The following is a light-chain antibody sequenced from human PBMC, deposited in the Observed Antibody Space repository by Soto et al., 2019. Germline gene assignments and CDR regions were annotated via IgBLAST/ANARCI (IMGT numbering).Light chain of an antibody. CDR3: QQFNGFPLT. V-gene: IGKV1-13*02. J-gene: IGKJ4*01. CDR1: QDIGSA. Sequence: IQLTQSPSSLSASVGDRVTITCRAGQDIGSALAWYQQRPGKAPKLLLYDASNLEAGVPSMFSGSGSGTDFTLTIPSLRPEDFAAYYCQQFNGFPLTFGGGTKVQIK. CDR2: DAS.